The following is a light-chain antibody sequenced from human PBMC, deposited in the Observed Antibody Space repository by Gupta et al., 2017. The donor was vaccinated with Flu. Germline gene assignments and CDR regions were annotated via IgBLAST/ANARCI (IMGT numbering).Light chain of an antibody. V-gene: IGLV2-14*01. Sequence: QSALTQPASVSGSPGQSITISCTGTSSDVGGYNYVSWYQQHPGKAPKLIIYEVSHRPSGVSNRFSGSKSSNTASLTISGLQAEDEADYYCSSYTTSSTLVFGGGTKVTVL. CDR2: EVS. CDR3: SSYTTSSTLV. J-gene: IGLJ3*02. CDR1: SSDVGGYNY.